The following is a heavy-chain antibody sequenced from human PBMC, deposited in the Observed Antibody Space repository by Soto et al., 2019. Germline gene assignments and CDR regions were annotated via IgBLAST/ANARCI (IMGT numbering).Heavy chain of an antibody. D-gene: IGHD2-2*01. V-gene: IGHV1-18*01. CDR1: GYTFTSYG. Sequence: ASVKVSCKASGYTFTSYGISWVRQAPGQGLEWMGWIGVYNGNTNYAQKLQGRVTMTTDTSTSTAYMELRSLRSDDTAVYYCARDRSYCSSTSCYSYFQRWGQGTLVTVSS. CDR2: IGVYNGNT. J-gene: IGHJ1*01. CDR3: ARDRSYCSSTSCYSYFQR.